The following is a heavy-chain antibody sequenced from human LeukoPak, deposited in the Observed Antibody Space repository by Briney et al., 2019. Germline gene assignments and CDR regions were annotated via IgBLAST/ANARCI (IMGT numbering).Heavy chain of an antibody. CDR3: ARENDYGDYEGAFDI. J-gene: IGHJ3*02. CDR1: GFTFSSYW. Sequence: GESLRLSCAASGFTFSSYWMHWVRQAPGKGLVWVSRINSDGSSTSYADSVKGRFTISSDNAKNTLYLQMNSLRAEDTAVYYCARENDYGDYEGAFDIWGQGTMVTVSS. CDR2: INSDGSST. D-gene: IGHD4-17*01. V-gene: IGHV3-74*01.